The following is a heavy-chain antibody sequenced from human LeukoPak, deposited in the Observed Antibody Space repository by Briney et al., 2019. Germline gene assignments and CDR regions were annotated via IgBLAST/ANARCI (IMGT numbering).Heavy chain of an antibody. V-gene: IGHV1-24*01. CDR2: FDPEDGET. J-gene: IGHJ4*02. CDR1: GGTFSSYA. D-gene: IGHD4-11*01. Sequence: ASVKVSCKASGGTFSSYAISWVRQAPGQGLEWMGGFDPEDGETIYAQKFQGRVTMTEDTSTDTAYMELSSLRSEDTAVYYCATNLIPMTTVTSESDYWGQGTLVTVSS. CDR3: ATNLIPMTTVTSESDY.